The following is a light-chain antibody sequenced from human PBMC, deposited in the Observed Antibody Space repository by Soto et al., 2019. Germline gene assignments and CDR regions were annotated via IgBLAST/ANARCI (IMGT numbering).Light chain of an antibody. CDR2: GAS. V-gene: IGKV3-20*01. CDR1: QKVDSNQ. CDR3: QQYGSLSWT. Sequence: EIVLTQSPGTLSLSPGERSTRSGRASQKVDSNQLAWYQQKPGQAPRIIIFGASGRATGITDRFSGSGSGTDFTLTISRLEPEDFAVYYCQQYGSLSWTFGQGTKVDIK. J-gene: IGKJ1*01.